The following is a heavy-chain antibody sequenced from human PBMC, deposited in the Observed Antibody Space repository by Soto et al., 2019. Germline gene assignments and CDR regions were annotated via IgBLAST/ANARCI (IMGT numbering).Heavy chain of an antibody. CDR2: INAGNGNI. CDR1: GYTFTSSA. V-gene: IGHV1-3*01. CDR3: ARDGAVAGDSNFDY. D-gene: IGHD6-19*01. J-gene: IGHJ4*02. Sequence: ASVKVSCKASGYTFTSSAIHWVRQAPGQGLEWMGWINAGNGNIKHSQKFQHRVTITRDTSASTAYMELSSLRFEDTAVYYCARDGAVAGDSNFDYWGPGTLVTAPQ.